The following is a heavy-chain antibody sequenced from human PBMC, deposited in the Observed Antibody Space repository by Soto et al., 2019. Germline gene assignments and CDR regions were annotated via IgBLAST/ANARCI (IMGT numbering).Heavy chain of an antibody. CDR1: GYTFTGYY. CDR3: ARVPLGYSSSWDY. V-gene: IGHV1-2*02. D-gene: IGHD6-13*01. Sequence: ASVKVSCKASGYTFTGYYMHWVRQAPGQGLEWMGWINPNSGGTNYAQKFQGRVTMTRDTSISTAYMELSRLRSDDTAVYYCARVPLGYSSSWDYWGQGNMVTV. J-gene: IGHJ4*02. CDR2: INPNSGGT.